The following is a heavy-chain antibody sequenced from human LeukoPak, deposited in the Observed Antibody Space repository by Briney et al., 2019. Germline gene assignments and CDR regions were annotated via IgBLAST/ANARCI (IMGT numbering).Heavy chain of an antibody. V-gene: IGHV1-69*05. CDR2: IIPIFGTA. Sequence: GASVKVSCKASGGTFSSYAISWVRQAPGQGLEWMGGIIPIFGTANYAQKFQGRVTITTDESTSTAYMELSSLRSEDTAVYYCASTPQGDTPYYYDSSGYYPYYFDYWGQGTLVTVSS. J-gene: IGHJ4*02. D-gene: IGHD3-22*01. CDR1: GGTFSSYA. CDR3: ASTPQGDTPYYYDSSGYYPYYFDY.